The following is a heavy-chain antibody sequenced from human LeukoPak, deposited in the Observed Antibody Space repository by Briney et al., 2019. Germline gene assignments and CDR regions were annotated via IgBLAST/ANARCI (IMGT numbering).Heavy chain of an antibody. CDR3: ARSLAQDYYYYYGMDV. CDR1: GYTFTSYG. Sequence: GASVKVSCKASGYTFTSYGISWVRQAPGQGLEWMGRIIPILGIANYAQKFQGRVTITADKSTSTAYMELSSLRSEDTAVYYCARSLAQDYYYYYGMDVWGQGTTVTVSS. J-gene: IGHJ6*02. CDR2: IIPILGIA. V-gene: IGHV1-69*04.